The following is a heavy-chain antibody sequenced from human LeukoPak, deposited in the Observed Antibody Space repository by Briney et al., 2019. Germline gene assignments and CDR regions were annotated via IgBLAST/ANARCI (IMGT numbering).Heavy chain of an antibody. CDR2: IKQDGSEN. V-gene: IGHV3-7*01. Sequence: GGSLRLSCAASGFTFSTYWMTWVRQAPGKGLEWVANIKQDGSENYYVDSVKGRFTISRDNAKNSLYLQMNSLRADDTAVYYCARDQGAAGDCWGQGTLVTVSS. J-gene: IGHJ4*02. CDR3: ARDQGAAGDC. CDR1: GFTFSTYW. D-gene: IGHD6-13*01.